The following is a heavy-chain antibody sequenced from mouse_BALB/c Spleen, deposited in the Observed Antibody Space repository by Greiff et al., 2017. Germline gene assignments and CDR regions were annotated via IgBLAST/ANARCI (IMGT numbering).Heavy chain of an antibody. D-gene: IGHD2-14*01. Sequence: EVKLMESGGGLVKPGGSLKLSCAASGFTFSDYYMYWVRQTPEKRLEWVATISDGGSYTYYPDSVKGRFTISRDNAKNNLYLQMSSLKSEDTAMYYCARDQYYRYDRGYAMDYWGQGTSVTVSS. CDR2: ISDGGSYT. J-gene: IGHJ4*01. CDR3: ARDQYYRYDRGYAMDY. V-gene: IGHV5-4*02. CDR1: GFTFSDYY.